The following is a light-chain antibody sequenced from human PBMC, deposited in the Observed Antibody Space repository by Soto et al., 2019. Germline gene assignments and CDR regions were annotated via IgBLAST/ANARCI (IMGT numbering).Light chain of an antibody. V-gene: IGLV1-51*01. Sequence: HSVLRQPPSESASTGQKVAISRSGSNSNIGNNFVSWYQQLPGTAPRLIIYDNNKRPSGIPDRFSGSKSGTSATLGIAGLQTGDEADYYCGTWDSSLSAGVFGTGTRSPS. CDR2: DNN. CDR3: GTWDSSLSAGV. J-gene: IGLJ1*01. CDR1: NSNIGNNF.